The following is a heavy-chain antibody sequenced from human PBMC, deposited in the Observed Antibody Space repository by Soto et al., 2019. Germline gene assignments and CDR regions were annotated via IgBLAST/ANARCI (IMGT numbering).Heavy chain of an antibody. V-gene: IGHV4-59*01. CDR1: GGSISSYY. D-gene: IGHD3-3*01. CDR3: ARLSDFWSGYPYGMDV. J-gene: IGHJ6*02. Sequence: ETLSLTCTVSGGSISSYYWSWIRQPPGKGLEWIGYIYYSGSTNYNPSLKSRVTISVDTSKNQFSLRLSSVTAADTDVYYCARLSDFWSGYPYGMDVWGQGTTVTVSS. CDR2: IYYSGST.